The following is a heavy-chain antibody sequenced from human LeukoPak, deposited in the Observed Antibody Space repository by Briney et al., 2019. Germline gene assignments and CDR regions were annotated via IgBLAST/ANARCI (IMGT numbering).Heavy chain of an antibody. CDR1: GFTFRNYA. CDR3: GKDPNGDYVGAFNFQR. Sequence: PGGSLRLSCAASGFTFRNYAVVWVSQAPGKGLEWVSAITGSGATTYYADSVRGRFTIYRDNSKNTLYLQMNNLRVEDTAVYYCGKDPNGDYVGAFNFQRWGQGTLVTVSS. J-gene: IGHJ1*01. V-gene: IGHV3-23*01. CDR2: ITGSGATT. D-gene: IGHD4-17*01.